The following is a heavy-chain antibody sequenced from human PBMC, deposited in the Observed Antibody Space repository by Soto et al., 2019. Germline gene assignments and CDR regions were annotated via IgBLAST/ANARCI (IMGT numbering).Heavy chain of an antibody. J-gene: IGHJ4*02. CDR2: ISPYNSDT. V-gene: IGHV1-18*01. Sequence: QVQLVQSGAEVKRPGASVKVSCKASGYSFTYYGISWVRQAPGQGLEWLGWISPYNSDTNFAPRLQDRVTMTTDTSSSTAYMVLRSLKSNDTAVYFCAKTTNHGPRGHFDSWGQGTLVTVSS. CDR1: GYSFTYYG. CDR3: AKTTNHGPRGHFDS.